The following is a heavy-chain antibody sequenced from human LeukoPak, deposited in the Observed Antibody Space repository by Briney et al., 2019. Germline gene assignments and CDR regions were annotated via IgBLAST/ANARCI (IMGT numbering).Heavy chain of an antibody. CDR3: ATDGDTDDFWSGYYYYYMDV. CDR1: GFTFSSYA. CDR2: ISYDGSNK. Sequence: GGSLRLSCAASGFTFSSYAMHWVRQAPGKGLEWVAVISYDGSNKYYADSVKGRFTISRDNSKNTLYLQMNSLRAEDTAVYYCATDGDTDDFWSGYYYYYMDVWGKGTTVTVSS. J-gene: IGHJ6*03. V-gene: IGHV3-30*04. D-gene: IGHD3-3*01.